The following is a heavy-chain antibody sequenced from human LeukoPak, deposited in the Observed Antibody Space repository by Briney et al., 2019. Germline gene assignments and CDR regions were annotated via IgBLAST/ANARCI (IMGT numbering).Heavy chain of an antibody. Sequence: PSETLSLTCTVCGVSISSYYWSWLRQAAGKGLEWLGRICTSGSTNYNPSLKSRVTMSVDTSKNRFSLKLSSVTAADTAVYYCATARVGATEDDAFDIWGQGTMVTVSS. CDR1: GVSISSYY. J-gene: IGHJ3*02. V-gene: IGHV4-4*07. D-gene: IGHD1-26*01. CDR2: ICTSGST. CDR3: ATARVGATEDDAFDI.